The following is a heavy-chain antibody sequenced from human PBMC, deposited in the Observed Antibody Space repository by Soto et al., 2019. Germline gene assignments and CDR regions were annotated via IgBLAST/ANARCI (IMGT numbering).Heavy chain of an antibody. CDR1: GFTFTDYY. D-gene: IGHD1-1*01. CDR2: ISPTGDTF. V-gene: IGHV3-11*01. Sequence: QVQLVESGGGLVKPGGSLRLSCAVSGFTFTDYYMSWIRQAPGKGLEWISYISPTGDTFYYADSVKGRFTISRDNTENSLYLQMNSLRTEDTAVYFCARDRKLVNFDCWGQGTLVTVSS. CDR3: ARDRKLVNFDC. J-gene: IGHJ4*02.